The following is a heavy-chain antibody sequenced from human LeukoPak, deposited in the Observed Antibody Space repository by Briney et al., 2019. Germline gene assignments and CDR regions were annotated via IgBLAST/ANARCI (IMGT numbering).Heavy chain of an antibody. CDR2: SHPSGTT. J-gene: IGHJ4*02. D-gene: IGHD1-1*01. Sequence: PSEDLSLTCVVSGFSISSGHYWGRSRPPPGRGLEWIVNSHPSGTTFYNSSLKSRVAMSIDTSKNQFSLKLVSVTAADTAVYYCAREAERRIVNWGQGTLVTVSS. CDR1: GFSISSGHY. CDR3: AREAERRIVN. V-gene: IGHV4-38-2*02.